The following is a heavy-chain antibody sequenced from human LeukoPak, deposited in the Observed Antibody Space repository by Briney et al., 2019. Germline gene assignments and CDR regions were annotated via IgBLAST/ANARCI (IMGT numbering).Heavy chain of an antibody. D-gene: IGHD4-17*01. CDR1: GFTVSSNY. CDR3: ARAWTTVTTPLGY. Sequence: GGSLRFSCAASGFTVSSNYMSWVRQAPGKGLEWVSGIYSGGSTYSADSVKGRCTISRDNSKNTPYLQMNSLRAEDTAIYYCARAWTTVTTPLGYWGERTLGTVSS. J-gene: IGHJ4*02. V-gene: IGHV3-53*01. CDR2: IYSGGST.